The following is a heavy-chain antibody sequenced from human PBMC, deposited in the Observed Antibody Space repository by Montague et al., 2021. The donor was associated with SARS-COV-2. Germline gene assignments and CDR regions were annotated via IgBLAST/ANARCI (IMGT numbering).Heavy chain of an antibody. CDR2: IDWDDDK. J-gene: IGHJ4*02. CDR3: AREYSSGVYFDY. CDR1: GFSLSTSGMC. D-gene: IGHD6-19*01. V-gene: IGHV2-70*11. Sequence: PPLVKPTQTLTLTCTFSGFSLSTSGMCVSWIRQPPGEALEWLARIDWDDDKYYRTSLKTRLTISKDTSKNQVVLTMTNMDPVDTATYYCAREYSSGVYFDYWGQGTLVTVSS.